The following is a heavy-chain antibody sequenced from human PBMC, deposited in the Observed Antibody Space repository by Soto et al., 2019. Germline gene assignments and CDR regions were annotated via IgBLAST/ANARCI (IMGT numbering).Heavy chain of an antibody. Sequence: ASVKVSCKASGYTFTSYAMHWVRQAPGQRLEWMGWINAGNGNTKYSQKFQGRVTITRDTSASTAYMELSSLRSEDTAVYYCARDMEEKTGPGSHYYYYGMDVWGQGTTVTVSS. J-gene: IGHJ6*02. D-gene: IGHD3-10*01. CDR2: INAGNGNT. CDR1: GYTFTSYA. V-gene: IGHV1-3*01. CDR3: ARDMEEKTGPGSHYYYYGMDV.